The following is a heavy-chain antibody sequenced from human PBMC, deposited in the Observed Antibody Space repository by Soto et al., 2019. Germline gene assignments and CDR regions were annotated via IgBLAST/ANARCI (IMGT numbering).Heavy chain of an antibody. CDR3: AAYYDFWSGPTVYGMDV. V-gene: IGHV1-8*01. CDR2: MNPNSGNT. D-gene: IGHD3-3*01. CDR1: GYTFTSYD. J-gene: IGHJ6*02. Sequence: ASVKVSCKASGYTFTSYDINWVRQATGQGLEWMGWMNPNSGNTGYAQKFQGRVTMTRNTSISTAYMGLSSLRPEDAAVNYCAAYYDFWSGPTVYGMDVWGQGTTVTVSS.